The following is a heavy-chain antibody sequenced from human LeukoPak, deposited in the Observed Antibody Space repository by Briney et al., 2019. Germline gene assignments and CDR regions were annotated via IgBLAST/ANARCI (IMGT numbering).Heavy chain of an antibody. D-gene: IGHD6-19*01. CDR3: AREGASSGWDFVDY. CDR1: GGSISSYY. CDR2: IYYSGST. V-gene: IGHV4-59*12. Sequence: SETLSLTCTVSGGSISSYYWSWIRQPPGKGLEWIGYIYYSGSTYYNPSLRSRVTISVDTSKNQFSLKLSSVTAADTAVYYCAREGASSGWDFVDYWGQGTLVTVSS. J-gene: IGHJ4*02.